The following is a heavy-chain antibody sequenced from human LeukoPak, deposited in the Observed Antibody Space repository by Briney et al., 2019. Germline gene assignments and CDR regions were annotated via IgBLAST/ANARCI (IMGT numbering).Heavy chain of an antibody. V-gene: IGHV3-9*03. J-gene: IGHJ3*02. Sequence: PGRSLRLSCAASGFTFDDYAMHWVRQAPGKGLEWVSGISWNSGSIGYADSVKGRFTISRDNAKNSLYLQMNSLRAEDMALYYCAKSTYGSGSYGAFDIWGQGTMVTVSS. CDR1: GFTFDDYA. CDR3: AKSTYGSGSYGAFDI. CDR2: ISWNSGSI. D-gene: IGHD3-10*01.